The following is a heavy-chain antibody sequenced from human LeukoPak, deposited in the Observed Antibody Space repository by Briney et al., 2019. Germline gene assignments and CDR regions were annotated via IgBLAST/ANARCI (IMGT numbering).Heavy chain of an antibody. J-gene: IGHJ3*02. CDR1: GGSISSYY. CDR2: IFYSGGS. CDR3: ARLGSTFDI. Sequence: SETLSLTCTVPGGSISSYYWTWIRQPPGKGLEWIGYIFYSGGSNYIPSLKSRVTISVDTSKNNFSLKLSSVTAADTAVYYCARLGSTFDIWGQGTMVTVSS. V-gene: IGHV4-59*08. D-gene: IGHD2-2*01.